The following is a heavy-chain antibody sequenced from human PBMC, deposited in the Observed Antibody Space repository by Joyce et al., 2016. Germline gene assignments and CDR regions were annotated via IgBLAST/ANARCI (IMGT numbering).Heavy chain of an antibody. CDR2: ISSSGTYI. CDR1: GFTFSSYS. V-gene: IGHV3-21*02. CDR3: ARVSRAAAGTRSWFDP. D-gene: IGHD6-13*01. Sequence: EVQLVESGGGLVKPGGSLRLSCAASGFTFSSYSMNWVRQAPGKGLEWGSSISSSGTYIYYADSLKGRFTISRDNTKNSLYLQMNSLRAEDTAVYYCARVSRAAAGTRSWFDPWGQGTLVTVSS. J-gene: IGHJ5*02.